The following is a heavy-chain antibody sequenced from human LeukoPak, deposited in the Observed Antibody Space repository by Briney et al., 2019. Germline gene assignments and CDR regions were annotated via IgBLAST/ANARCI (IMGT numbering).Heavy chain of an antibody. CDR2: LSTTGST. V-gene: IGHV4-4*07. Sequence: SETLSLTCTVSGDSSSHYWAWIRQPAGKGLEWIGRLSTTGSTNYNTSLKSRITMSVDTSKNQFSLKLSSVTAADTAVYYCARDSFGVNAFSIWGEGTVVTVSS. CDR3: ARDSFGVNAFSI. CDR1: GDSSSHY. D-gene: IGHD3-10*01. J-gene: IGHJ3*02.